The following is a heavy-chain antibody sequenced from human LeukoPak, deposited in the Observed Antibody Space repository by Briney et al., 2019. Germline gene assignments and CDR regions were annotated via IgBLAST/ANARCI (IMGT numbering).Heavy chain of an antibody. J-gene: IGHJ4*02. Sequence: GGSLRLSCAASGFIVTNAWMNWVRQATGKGLEWVGRIQSKTDGGKTDYAAPVKGRFTISRDDSKNTLYLQMNSLKTEDTAIYYRTTGIRGDWGQGTLVTVSS. D-gene: IGHD3-3*02. CDR2: IQSKTDGGKT. CDR3: TTGIRGD. CDR1: GFIVTNAW. V-gene: IGHV3-15*07.